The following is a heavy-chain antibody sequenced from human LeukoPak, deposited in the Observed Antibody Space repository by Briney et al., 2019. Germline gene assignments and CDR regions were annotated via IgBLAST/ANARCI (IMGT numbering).Heavy chain of an antibody. J-gene: IGHJ4*02. CDR1: GGSVSSWY. D-gene: IGHD3-10*01. Sequence: SETLSLTCTVSGGSVSSWYWSWIRQPPGKGLEWIGYIYDSGNTEYNPSLKSRVTISIDTPKNQFSLKLTSVTAADTAVYYCARDRLLWFGESDWGQGTLVTVSS. V-gene: IGHV4-59*02. CDR2: IYDSGNT. CDR3: ARDRLLWFGESD.